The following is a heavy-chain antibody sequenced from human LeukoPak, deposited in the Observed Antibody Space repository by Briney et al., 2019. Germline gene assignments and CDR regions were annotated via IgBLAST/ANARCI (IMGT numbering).Heavy chain of an antibody. V-gene: IGHV1-8*01. J-gene: IGHJ6*02. CDR2: MNPNSGNT. D-gene: IGHD2-2*01. Sequence: ASVKVSCKASGYTFTSYDINWVRQATGQGLEWMGWMNPNSGNTGYAQKFQGRVTMTRNTSISTAYMELSSLRSEDTAVYYCARVGVACSSTSCYVGGMDVWGQGTTVTVSS. CDR3: ARVGVACSSTSCYVGGMDV. CDR1: GYTFTSYD.